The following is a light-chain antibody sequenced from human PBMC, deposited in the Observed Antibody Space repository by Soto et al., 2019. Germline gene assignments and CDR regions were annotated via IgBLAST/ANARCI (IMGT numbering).Light chain of an antibody. J-gene: IGLJ3*02. CDR3: AAWDGTLPAWV. Sequence: QPVLTQPPSASGAPGQTVTLSCSGSTSNIGSNGVSWYQQVPGTAPKLLIYSDNQRPSGVPDRFSGSKSGTSASLAISGLQSEEEADYYCAAWDGTLPAWVFGGGTKLTVL. CDR1: TSNIGSNG. CDR2: SDN. V-gene: IGLV1-44*01.